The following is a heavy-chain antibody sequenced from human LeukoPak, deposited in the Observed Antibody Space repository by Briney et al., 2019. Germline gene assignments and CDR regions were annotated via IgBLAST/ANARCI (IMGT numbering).Heavy chain of an antibody. CDR2: INQSGST. V-gene: IGHV4-34*01. J-gene: IGHJ4*02. CDR3: ARGGYTSSFDY. CDR1: GGSFSGYS. Sequence: SETLSLTCAAYGGSFSGYSWSWIRQPPGKGLEWIGEINQSGSTNDNPSLRGRVIVSVDTSKNQSSLKLSSVPAADTAVYYCARGGYTSSFDYWGQGTLVTVSS. D-gene: IGHD6-13*01.